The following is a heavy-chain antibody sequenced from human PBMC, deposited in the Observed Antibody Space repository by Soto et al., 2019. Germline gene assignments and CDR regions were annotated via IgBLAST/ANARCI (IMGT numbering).Heavy chain of an antibody. Sequence: VQLLQSGGGLVQPAGSLRLSCAASGFSFRNYALSWVRLAPGKGLEWVSAISDTGNHTYYADSVKGRFTISRDNSKNTLFLQMDSLRSEYSAVYYGAKEMSIGRHYDLWGQGTLVNVFS. CDR1: GFSFRNYA. CDR3: AKEMSIGRHYDL. V-gene: IGHV3-23*01. CDR2: ISDTGNHT. D-gene: IGHD3-9*01. J-gene: IGHJ1*01.